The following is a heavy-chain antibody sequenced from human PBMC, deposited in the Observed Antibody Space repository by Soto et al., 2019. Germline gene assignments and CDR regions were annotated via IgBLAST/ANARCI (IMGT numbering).Heavy chain of an antibody. V-gene: IGHV3-33*01. CDR2: IWYDGSNK. D-gene: IGHD7-27*01. Sequence: PGGSLRLSCAASGFTFSSYGMHWVRQAPGKGLEWVAFIWYDGSNKCYEDSVKVRLTISRDNAKKTLYLQMNSLRAEDTAVYYCPSELGPAWGTVVTYYYCYYGMYXWGQGTLLTVS. CDR1: GFTFSSYG. J-gene: IGHJ6*02. CDR3: PSELGPAWGTVVTYYYCYYGMYX.